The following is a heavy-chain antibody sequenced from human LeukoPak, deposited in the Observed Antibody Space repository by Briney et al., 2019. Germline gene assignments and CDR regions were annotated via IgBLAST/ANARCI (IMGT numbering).Heavy chain of an antibody. CDR3: ATDIPGYCSSTSCARGDY. J-gene: IGHJ4*02. D-gene: IGHD2-2*01. V-gene: IGHV1-24*01. CDR2: FDPEDGET. Sequence: ASVKVSCKVSGYTLTELSMHWVRQAPGKGLEWMGGFDPEDGETIYAQKFRGRVTMTEDTSTDTAYMELSSLRSEDTAVYYCATDIPGYCSSTSCARGDYWGQGTLVTVSS. CDR1: GYTLTELS.